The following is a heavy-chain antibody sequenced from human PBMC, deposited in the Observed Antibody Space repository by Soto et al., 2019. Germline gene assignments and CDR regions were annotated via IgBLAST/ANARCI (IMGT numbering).Heavy chain of an antibody. D-gene: IGHD2-2*01. J-gene: IGHJ4*02. Sequence: LXLSCAASGFTFSSYSMNWVRQAPGKGLEWVALISHDGINKYYADSVRGRFTISRDSSTNTLYLQMNSLGAADTAVYYCGRCTSTSCHLGSDYWGQGTLVTVSS. V-gene: IGHV3-30-3*01. CDR2: ISHDGINK. CDR3: GRCTSTSCHLGSDY. CDR1: GFTFSSYS.